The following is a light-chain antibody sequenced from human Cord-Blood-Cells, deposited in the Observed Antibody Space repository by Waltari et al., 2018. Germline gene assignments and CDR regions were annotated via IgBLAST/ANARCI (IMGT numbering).Light chain of an antibody. CDR3: QVWDSSSDLYV. CDR2: YDS. V-gene: IGLV3-21*04. J-gene: IGLJ1*01. CDR1: NIGSKS. Sequence: SYVLTQPPSVSVAPGKTARITCGGNNIGSKSVHWYQQKPGQAPVLVIYYDSDRPSGIPERLSGSNSGNTATLTISRVEAGDEADYYCQVWDSSSDLYVFGTGTKVTVL.